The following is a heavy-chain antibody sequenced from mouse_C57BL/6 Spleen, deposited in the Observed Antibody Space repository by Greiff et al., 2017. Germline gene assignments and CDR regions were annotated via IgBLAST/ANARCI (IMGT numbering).Heavy chain of an antibody. V-gene: IGHV1-4*01. CDR3: ARDYGYDGAWFAY. CDR1: GYTFTSYT. D-gene: IGHD2-2*01. Sequence: QVQLQQSGAELARPGASVKMSCKASGYTFTSYTMRWVKQRPGQGLEWIGYINPSSGYTKYNQKFKDKATLTADKSSSTAYMQLSSLTSEDSAVYYCARDYGYDGAWFAYWGQGTLVTVSA. CDR2: INPSSGYT. J-gene: IGHJ3*01.